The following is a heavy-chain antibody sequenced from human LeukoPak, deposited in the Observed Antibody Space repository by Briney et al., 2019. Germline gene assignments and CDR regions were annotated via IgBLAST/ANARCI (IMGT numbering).Heavy chain of an antibody. CDR2: ISGRSSTI. V-gene: IGHV3-48*01. Sequence: GGSLRLSCAASAFTFSDYSMNWVRQAPGRGLEWASYISGRSSTIYYADSVKGRFTISRDNAKSSMYLQMNSLRAEDTAVYYRARDRLKSGSYYFDYWGQGTLVTVSS. CDR1: AFTFSDYS. J-gene: IGHJ4*02. D-gene: IGHD1-26*01. CDR3: ARDRLKSGSYYFDY.